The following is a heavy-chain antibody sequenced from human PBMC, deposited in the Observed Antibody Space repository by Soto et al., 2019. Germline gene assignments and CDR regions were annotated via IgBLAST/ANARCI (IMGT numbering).Heavy chain of an antibody. CDR2: IYYSGST. D-gene: IGHD5-18*01. J-gene: IGHJ5*02. Sequence: QVQLQESGPGLVKPSQTLSLTCTVSGGSISSGXXXXXXXXXXXXXGLEWIGYIYYSGSTYYNPSLQSRVTISVDTSKNQFSLKLSSVTAADTAVYYCARFDTAMAPGRWFDPWGQGTLVTVSS. CDR1: GGSISSGXXX. V-gene: IGHV4-31*03. CDR3: ARFDTAMAPGRWFDP.